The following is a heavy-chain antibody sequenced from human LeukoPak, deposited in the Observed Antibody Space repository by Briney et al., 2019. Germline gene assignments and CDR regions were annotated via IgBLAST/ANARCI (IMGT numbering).Heavy chain of an antibody. D-gene: IGHD6-13*01. Sequence: GGSLRLSCAASGFTFSSYEMNWVRQAPGKGLEWISYISSSGSTIYYADSVKGRFTISRDNAKTSLYLQMNSLRAEDTAIYYCSRDQVGGDIGSWFSYYYMDVWGKGTTVIVSS. CDR1: GFTFSSYE. V-gene: IGHV3-48*03. CDR2: ISSSGSTI. J-gene: IGHJ6*03. CDR3: SRDQVGGDIGSWFSYYYMDV.